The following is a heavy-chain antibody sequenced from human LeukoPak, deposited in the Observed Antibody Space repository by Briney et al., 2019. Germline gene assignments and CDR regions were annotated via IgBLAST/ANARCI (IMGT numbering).Heavy chain of an antibody. CDR3: ARHSILYQGFDP. D-gene: IGHD2-15*01. CDR2: IYPGDSDT. J-gene: IGHJ5*02. V-gene: IGHV5-51*01. Sequence: GESLKISCKGSGYSFNNFWIGWARQMPGKGLEWMGIIYPGDSDTRYSPSFQGQVTISADKSISTAYLQWSSLKASDTAMYYCARHSILYQGFDPWGQGTLVTVSS. CDR1: GYSFNNFW.